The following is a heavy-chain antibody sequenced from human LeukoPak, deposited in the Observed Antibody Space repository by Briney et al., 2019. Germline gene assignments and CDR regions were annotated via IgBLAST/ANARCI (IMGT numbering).Heavy chain of an antibody. CDR3: AKDTAVAGTPYYFDY. CDR1: GFSISSSFS. J-gene: IGHJ4*02. V-gene: IGHV3-9*01. Sequence: LSLTCTVSGFSISSSFSWVWIRQAPGKGLEWVSGISWNSGSIGYADSVKGRFTISRDNAKNSLYLQMNSLRAEDTALYYCAKDTAVAGTPYYFDYWGQGTLVTVSS. CDR2: ISWNSGSI. D-gene: IGHD6-19*01.